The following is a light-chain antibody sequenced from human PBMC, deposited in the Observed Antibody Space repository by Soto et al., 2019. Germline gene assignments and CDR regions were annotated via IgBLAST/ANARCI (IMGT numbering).Light chain of an antibody. J-gene: IGLJ2*01. Sequence: QPVLTQPPSVSGAPGQRVTISCTGSSSNIGANSDVHWYQQLPGTAPKLLIYGNTNRPSGVPDRFSGSKSDTSASLAITGLQAEDEADYYCQSYDSNHVVFGGGTQLTVL. CDR3: QSYDSNHVV. CDR2: GNT. CDR1: SSNIGANSD. V-gene: IGLV1-40*01.